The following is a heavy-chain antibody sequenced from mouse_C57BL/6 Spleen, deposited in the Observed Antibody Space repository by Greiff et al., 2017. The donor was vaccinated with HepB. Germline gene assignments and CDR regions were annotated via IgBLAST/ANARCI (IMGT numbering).Heavy chain of an antibody. Sequence: EVNVVESGGGLVQPGGSLKLSCAASGFTFSDYYMYWVRQTPEKRLEWVAYISNGGGSTYYPDTVKGRFTISRDNAKNTLYLQMSRLKSEDTAMYYCARQGIYDGLDYWGQGTTLTVSS. CDR3: ARQGIYDGLDY. CDR1: GFTFSDYY. D-gene: IGHD2-3*01. J-gene: IGHJ2*01. CDR2: ISNGGGST. V-gene: IGHV5-12*01.